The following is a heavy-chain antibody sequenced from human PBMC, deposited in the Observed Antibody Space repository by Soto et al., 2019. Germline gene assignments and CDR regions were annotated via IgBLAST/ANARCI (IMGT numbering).Heavy chain of an antibody. CDR1: GFIFTNYW. V-gene: IGHV5-51*01. CDR2: IYPADSNV. CDR3: ARQIYDSDTGPNFQYYFDS. J-gene: IGHJ4*02. D-gene: IGHD3-22*01. Sequence: GESLKISCKGSGFIFTNYWIGWVRQMPGKGLEWMGIIYPADSNVRYSPSFQGQVTISVDKSISTAYLQWTSLKASDTAMYYCARQIYDSDTGPNFQYYFDSWGQGTPVRVS.